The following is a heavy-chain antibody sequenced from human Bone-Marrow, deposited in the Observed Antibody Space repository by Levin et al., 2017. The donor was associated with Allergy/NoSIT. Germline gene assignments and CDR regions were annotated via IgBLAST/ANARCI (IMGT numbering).Heavy chain of an antibody. CDR3: ARINWFGEISRRYFDY. Sequence: SGPTLVKPTEPLTLTCTVSGFSLSDATMGVSWIRQPPGKALEWLAHIFSTDEKSYSTSLKRRLTISKDTSKSQVVLTMANMDPEDTATYYCARINWFGEISRRYFDYWGQGVLVTVSS. CDR1: GFSLSDATMG. D-gene: IGHD3-10*01. J-gene: IGHJ4*02. V-gene: IGHV2-26*01. CDR2: IFSTDEK.